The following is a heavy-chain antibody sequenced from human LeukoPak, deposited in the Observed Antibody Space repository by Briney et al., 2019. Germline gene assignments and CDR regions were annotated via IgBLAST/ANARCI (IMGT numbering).Heavy chain of an antibody. CDR1: GYTFTSYY. D-gene: IGHD4-23*01. V-gene: IGHV1-46*01. Sequence: ASVKVSCKASGYTFTSYYMHWVRQAPGQGLEWMGIINPSGGSTRYAQKFQGRVTMTRDTSTSTVYMELSSLRSEDTAVYYCARGHGASYGGTPYFDYWGQGTLVTVSS. J-gene: IGHJ4*02. CDR2: INPSGGST. CDR3: ARGHGASYGGTPYFDY.